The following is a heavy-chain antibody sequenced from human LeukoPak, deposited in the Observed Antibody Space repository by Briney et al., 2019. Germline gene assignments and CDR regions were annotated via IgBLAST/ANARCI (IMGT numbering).Heavy chain of an antibody. D-gene: IGHD1-7*01. J-gene: IGHJ4*02. Sequence: PGESLQISCQGSGYQFTNYWIGWVRQVPGKGLEWMGIIYPGGSDTRYSPSFQGQVTISADKSISTAYLQWSSLKASDTAMYYCARFVGGNWNYLSPDYWAQGTLVTVSS. V-gene: IGHV5-51*01. CDR2: IYPGGSDT. CDR1: GYQFTNYW. CDR3: ARFVGGNWNYLSPDY.